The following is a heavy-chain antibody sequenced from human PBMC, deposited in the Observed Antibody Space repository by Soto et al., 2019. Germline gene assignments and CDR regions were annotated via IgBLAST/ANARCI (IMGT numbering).Heavy chain of an antibody. CDR2: IIPIFGTA. D-gene: IGHD6-13*01. CDR3: ARAPDLQQLVYWFDP. J-gene: IGHJ5*02. V-gene: IGHV1-69*13. CDR1: GGTFSSYS. Sequence: SVKVSCKASGGTFSSYSMSWVRQSPVQGLEWMGGIIPIFGTANYAQKFQGRVTITADESTSTAYMELSSLRSEDTAVYYCARAPDLQQLVYWFDPWGQGTLVTVSS.